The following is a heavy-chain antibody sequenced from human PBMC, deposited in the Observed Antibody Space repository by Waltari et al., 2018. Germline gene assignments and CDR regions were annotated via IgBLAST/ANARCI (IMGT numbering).Heavy chain of an antibody. CDR1: GYSISSGYY. Sequence: QVQLQESGPGLVKPSETLSLTCTVSGYSISSGYYWGWIRQPPGKGLEWIGSIYHSGSTYYNPSLKSRVTISVDTSKNQFSLKLSSVTAADTAVYYCARVGETGGPWFYYYMDVWGKGTTVTVSS. V-gene: IGHV4-38-2*02. J-gene: IGHJ6*03. CDR2: IYHSGST. D-gene: IGHD7-27*01. CDR3: ARVGETGGPWFYYYMDV.